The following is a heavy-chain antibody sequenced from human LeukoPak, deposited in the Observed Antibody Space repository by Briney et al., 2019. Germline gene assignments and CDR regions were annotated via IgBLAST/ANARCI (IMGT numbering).Heavy chain of an antibody. Sequence: GASVKVSCKALGYTFYHYYIHWVRQAPGQGLEWMGIINPSGGTTNYAQRFQGRVTMTSDMSTSTVYMEMNSLRSEDTAVYYCARGGITIFGVGETNWFDPWGQGTLVTVSS. CDR2: INPSGGTT. D-gene: IGHD3-3*01. CDR1: GYTFYHYY. CDR3: ARGGITIFGVGETNWFDP. J-gene: IGHJ5*02. V-gene: IGHV1-46*02.